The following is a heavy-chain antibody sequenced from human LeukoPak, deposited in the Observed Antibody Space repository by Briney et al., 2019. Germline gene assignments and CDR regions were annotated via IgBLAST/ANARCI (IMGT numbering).Heavy chain of an antibody. CDR2: IGGSGGST. J-gene: IGHJ5*01. V-gene: IGHV3-23*01. Sequence: GGSLRLSCAASGFTFSNYAMSWVRQAPGQGLERVSPIGGSGGSTPYADSVKGRFTISRDNSKNTVYLQMNSLRAEDTAIYYCARGQLWFDYWGQGTLVTVSS. D-gene: IGHD5-18*01. CDR1: GFTFSNYA. CDR3: ARGQLWFDY.